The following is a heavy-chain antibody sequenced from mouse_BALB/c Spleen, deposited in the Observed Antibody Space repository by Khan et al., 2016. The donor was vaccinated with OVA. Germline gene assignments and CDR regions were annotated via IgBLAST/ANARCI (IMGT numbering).Heavy chain of an antibody. J-gene: IGHJ2*01. CDR3: ARTARIKY. D-gene: IGHD1-2*01. Sequence: EVQLQESGPGLVKPSQSLSLTCTVTVYSITSGYGWNWIRQFPGNKLEWMGYISYSGSTNYKPSLKSRISITRDTSKNQFFLQLNSVTTEDTATYYCARTARIKYWGQGTTLTVSS. V-gene: IGHV3-2*02. CDR2: ISYSGST. CDR1: VYSITSGYG.